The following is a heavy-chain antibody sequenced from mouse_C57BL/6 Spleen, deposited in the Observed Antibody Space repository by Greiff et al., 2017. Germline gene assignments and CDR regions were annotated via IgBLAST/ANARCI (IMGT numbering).Heavy chain of an antibody. J-gene: IGHJ3*01. Sequence: VQLQQPGTELVKPGASVKLSCKASGYTFTSYRMHWVKQRPGQGLEWIGNINPSNGGTNYNEKFKRQATLTLDTSSSTAYMQLSSLTSADCAVYNCAGGGPGAYWGKGTLVTVSA. CDR3: AGGGPGAY. V-gene: IGHV1-53*01. D-gene: IGHD4-1*01. CDR1: GYTFTSYR. CDR2: INPSNGGT.